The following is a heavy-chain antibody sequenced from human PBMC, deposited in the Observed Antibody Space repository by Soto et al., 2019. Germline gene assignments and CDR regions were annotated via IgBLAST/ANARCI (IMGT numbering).Heavy chain of an antibody. D-gene: IGHD2-21*02. V-gene: IGHV1-69*06. CDR1: GGAFNAYP. CDR2: IFPLVGTT. J-gene: IGHJ4*02. CDR3: AVDGWCCGGDCYSLVY. Sequence: QEQLVQSGAEVRKPGSSVRLSCKASGGAFNAYPISWLRQAPGQRLEWMGGIFPLVGTTAYAQKFQGRVTMTADKATRTVYLEMSSLRSEDTATYFCAVDGWCCGGDCYSLVYWGQGTPVTVSS.